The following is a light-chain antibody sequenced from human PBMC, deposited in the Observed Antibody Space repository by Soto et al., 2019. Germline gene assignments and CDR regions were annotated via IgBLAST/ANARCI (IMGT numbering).Light chain of an antibody. CDR3: SSFTSASTRI. V-gene: IGLV2-14*03. Sequence: QSALTQPASVSGSPGQSISIPCTGTSSDIGAFNFVSWYQQHPGKAPKVLIYGVTNRPSGVDYRFSGSKSGNMASPIISGLRPEDEADYYCSSFTSASTRIFGTGTKVTVL. J-gene: IGLJ1*01. CDR2: GVT. CDR1: SSDIGAFNF.